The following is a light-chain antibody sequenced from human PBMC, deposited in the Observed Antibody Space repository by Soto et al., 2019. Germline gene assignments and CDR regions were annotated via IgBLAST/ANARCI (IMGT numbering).Light chain of an antibody. J-gene: IGKJ4*01. CDR1: QSVSSY. Sequence: EIVLTQSPATLSLSPGERAALSCRASQSVSSYLAWYQQKPGQAPRLLIYDASHRATGIPARFSGSGSGTDFTLTISSLEPEDFALYYCQQRRNWPLTFGGGTKVEIK. CDR2: DAS. V-gene: IGKV3-11*01. CDR3: QQRRNWPLT.